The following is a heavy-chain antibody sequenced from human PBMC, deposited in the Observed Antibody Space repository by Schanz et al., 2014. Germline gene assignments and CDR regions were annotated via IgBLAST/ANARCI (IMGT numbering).Heavy chain of an antibody. V-gene: IGHV4-34*01. J-gene: IGHJ4*02. CDR1: GGSFSGYY. D-gene: IGHD2-2*01. CDR2: INHGGST. Sequence: QVQLQQWGAGLLKPSETLSLTCAVYGGSFSGYYWSWIRQPPGKGLEWIAEINHGGSTNYNPTLKSRITISVDPYMNQFSLKLRSVTAADTAVYYCARAARRTRVVPLYFDYWGQGTLVTVSS. CDR3: ARAARRTRVVPLYFDY.